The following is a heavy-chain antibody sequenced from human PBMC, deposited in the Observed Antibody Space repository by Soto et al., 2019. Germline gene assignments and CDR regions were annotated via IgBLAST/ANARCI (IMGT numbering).Heavy chain of an antibody. D-gene: IGHD3-10*01. CDR3: ARDPITMVRGVTRPYYYYYMDV. V-gene: IGHV4-31*03. CDR1: GGSISSGGYY. J-gene: IGHJ6*03. Sequence: QVQLQESGPGLVKPSQTLSLTCTVSGGSISSGGYYWSWIRQHPRKGLEWIGYIYYSGSTYYNPSLKSRVTISVDTSKNQFSLKLSSVTAADTAVYYCARDPITMVRGVTRPYYYYYMDVWGKGTTVTVSS. CDR2: IYYSGST.